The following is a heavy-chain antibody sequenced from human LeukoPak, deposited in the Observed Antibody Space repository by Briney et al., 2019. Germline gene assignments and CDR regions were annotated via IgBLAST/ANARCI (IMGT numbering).Heavy chain of an antibody. CDR1: GGTFSSYA. CDR3: ARSDDYGMYYFDY. D-gene: IGHD4-17*01. CDR2: IIPILGIA. V-gene: IGHV1-69*04. J-gene: IGHJ4*02. Sequence: ASVKVSCKASGGTFSSYAISWVRQAPGRGLEWMGRIIPILGIANYAQKFQGRVTITADKSTSTAYMELSSLRSEDTAVYYCARSDDYGMYYFDYWGQGTLVTVSS.